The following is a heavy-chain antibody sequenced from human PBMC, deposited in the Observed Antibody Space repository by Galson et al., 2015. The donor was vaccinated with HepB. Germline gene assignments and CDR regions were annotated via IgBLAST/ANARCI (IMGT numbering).Heavy chain of an antibody. J-gene: IGHJ4*02. V-gene: IGHV1-2*02. CDR1: GYTFTGYY. CDR2: INPNSGGT. Sequence: SVKVSCKASGYTFTGYYMHWVRQAPGQGLEWMGWINPNSGGTNYAQKFQGRVTMTRDTSISTAYMELSRLRSDDTAVYYCAREMGVDYDFWSGYRTPIGFDYWGQGTLVTVSS. CDR3: AREMGVDYDFWSGYRTPIGFDY. D-gene: IGHD3-3*01.